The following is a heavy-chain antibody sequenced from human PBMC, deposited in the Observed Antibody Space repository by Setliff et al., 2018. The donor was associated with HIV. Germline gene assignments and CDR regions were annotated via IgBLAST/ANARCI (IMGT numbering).Heavy chain of an antibody. V-gene: IGHV1-46*01. J-gene: IGHJ4*02. CDR1: GYNFISYH. Sequence: RASVKVSCKASGYNFISYHLHWLRQAPGQGLEWMGIINANGGGTSYAQKFQGRVTITRDTSASTAYMELSSLRSEDTAVYYCARDQALEMATKWGQGTLVTVSS. D-gene: IGHD5-12*01. CDR2: INANGGGT. CDR3: ARDQALEMATK.